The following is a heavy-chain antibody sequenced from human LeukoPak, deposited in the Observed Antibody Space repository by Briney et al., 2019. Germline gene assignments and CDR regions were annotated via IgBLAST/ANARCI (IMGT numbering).Heavy chain of an antibody. CDR2: IYTSGST. Sequence: SETLSLTCTDSGGSVSSYYWSWIRQHAGKGMEWIGRIYTSGSTNYNPSLKSRVTMSVDTSKNQFSLKLSSVTAADTAVFYCARENSGSYREFDYWGQGTLVTVSS. J-gene: IGHJ4*02. CDR3: ARENSGSYREFDY. CDR1: GGSVSSYY. D-gene: IGHD1-26*01. V-gene: IGHV4-4*07.